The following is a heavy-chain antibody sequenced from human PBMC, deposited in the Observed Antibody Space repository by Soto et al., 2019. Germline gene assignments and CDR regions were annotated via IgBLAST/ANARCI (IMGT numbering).Heavy chain of an antibody. J-gene: IGHJ4*02. D-gene: IGHD6-19*01. CDR2: IRQDGNEK. CDR3: ARDRVPSSGHNCFFDT. V-gene: IGHV3-7*01. CDR1: GSTFDRYW. Sequence: PGGSLRLSCVASGSTFDRYWMSWVRQAPGKEPEWVANIRQDGNEKHYVDSVKGRFTISRDNAKNSLYLQMNSLGAEDSAVYYCARDRVPSSGHNCFFDTWGPGALVTVSS.